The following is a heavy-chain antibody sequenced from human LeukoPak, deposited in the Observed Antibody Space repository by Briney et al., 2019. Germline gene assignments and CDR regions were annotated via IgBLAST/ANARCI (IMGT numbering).Heavy chain of an antibody. D-gene: IGHD6-13*01. J-gene: IGHJ4*02. CDR1: GFTVSSNF. V-gene: IGHV3-21*01. CDR2: ISSSSSSSYI. CDR3: ARSLYTSSWHFDY. Sequence: GGSLRLSCAASGFTVSSNFMNWVRQAPGKGLEWVSSISSSSSSSYIYYADSVKGRFTISRDNAKNSLYLQLNSLRAEDTAVYYCARSLYTSSWHFDYWGQGTLVTVSS.